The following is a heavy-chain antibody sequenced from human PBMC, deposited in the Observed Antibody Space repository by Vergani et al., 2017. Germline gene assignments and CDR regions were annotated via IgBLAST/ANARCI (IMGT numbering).Heavy chain of an antibody. CDR1: GYSFTSYW. J-gene: IGHJ4*02. D-gene: IGHD2-2*01. Sequence: EVQLVQSGAEVKKPGESLKISCKGSGYSFTSYWIGWVRQMPGKGLEWMGIIYPGDSDPRYSPSFQGQVPIAADKSISTAYLQWSSLNASDTAMYYCARRYCSSTSCYLRYWGQGTLVTVSS. CDR2: IYPGDSDP. CDR3: ARRYCSSTSCYLRY. V-gene: IGHV5-51*03.